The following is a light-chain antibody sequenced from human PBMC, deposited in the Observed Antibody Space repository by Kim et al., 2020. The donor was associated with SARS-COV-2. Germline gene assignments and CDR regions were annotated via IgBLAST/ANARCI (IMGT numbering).Light chain of an antibody. J-gene: IGKJ1*01. CDR1: QIIRTY. Sequence: DIQMTQSPSSLSASVGDRVTITCRASQIIRTYLNWYQQKPGKAPKLLISGASNLQSGVPSRFSGSGSGTDFTLTISSLQPEDYATYSCQQSYNTPWTFGQRTKVDIK. CDR2: GAS. CDR3: QQSYNTPWT. V-gene: IGKV1-39*01.